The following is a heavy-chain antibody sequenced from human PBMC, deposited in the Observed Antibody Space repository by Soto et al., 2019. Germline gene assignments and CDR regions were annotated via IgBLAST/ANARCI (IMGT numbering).Heavy chain of an antibody. CDR3: GRRPKAMVVANF. CDR1: GGSFSDDY. CDR2: INHSGST. D-gene: IGHD2-21*01. J-gene: IGHJ4*02. Sequence: PSETLSLTCAVYGGSFSDDYWSWIRQPPGKGLEWIGEINHSGSTNYNPSLKSRVTISVDTSKKQVSLKLSSVTAADTAVYYCGRRPKAMVVANFWGQGTLGTVSA. V-gene: IGHV4-34*01.